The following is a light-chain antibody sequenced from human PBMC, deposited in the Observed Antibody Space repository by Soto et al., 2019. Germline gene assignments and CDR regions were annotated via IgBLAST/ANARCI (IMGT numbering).Light chain of an antibody. V-gene: IGKV3-20*01. CDR1: QSVSSNY. Sequence: EIVLTQSPGTLSLSPGERATLSCRASQSVSSNYLAWYQQKPGLAPRLLIYGASSRATGIPDRFSGSGSGTDFTLTISGLEPEDVAVYYGQHYGSSPPVTFSQGTKLEIK. J-gene: IGKJ2*01. CDR3: QHYGSSPPVT. CDR2: GAS.